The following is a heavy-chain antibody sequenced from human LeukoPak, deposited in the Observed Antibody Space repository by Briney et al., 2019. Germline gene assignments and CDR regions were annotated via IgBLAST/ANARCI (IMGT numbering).Heavy chain of an antibody. CDR1: GGTFSSYA. D-gene: IGHD6-13*01. CDR2: IIPIFGTA. J-gene: IGHJ4*02. CDR3: ARALAAARYYGY. Sequence: ASVKVSCKASGGTFSSYAISWVRQAPGQGLEWMGGIIPIFGTANYAQKFQGRVTITADESTSTAYMELSSLRSEDTAVYYCARALAAARYYGYWGQGTLVTVSS. V-gene: IGHV1-69*13.